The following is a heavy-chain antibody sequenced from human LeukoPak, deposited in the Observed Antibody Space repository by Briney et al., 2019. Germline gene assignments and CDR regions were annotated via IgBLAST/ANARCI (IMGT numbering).Heavy chain of an antibody. D-gene: IGHD3-10*01. J-gene: IGHJ6*03. V-gene: IGHV4-59*12. CDR2: IFYSGST. CDR1: SGSISGFY. CDR3: ARGRGHMDV. Sequence: SETLSLTCTVSSGSISGFYWTWIRQPPGKGLEWVGYIFYSGSTNYNPSLKSRVAMSVDTSKNHFSLKLSSVTAADTAVYYCARGRGHMDVWGKGTTVTVSS.